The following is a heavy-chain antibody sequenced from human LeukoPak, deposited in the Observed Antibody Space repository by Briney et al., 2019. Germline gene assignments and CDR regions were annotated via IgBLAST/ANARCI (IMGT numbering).Heavy chain of an antibody. CDR1: GGSISSGGYY. Sequence: SETLSLTCTVSGGSISSGGYYWSWIRQPPGKGLEWIGYIYHSGSTYYNPSLKSRVTISVDRSKTQFSLKLSSVTAADTAVYYCARVKVGLNWFDPWGQGTLVTVSS. D-gene: IGHD3-16*01. CDR2: IYHSGST. J-gene: IGHJ5*02. V-gene: IGHV4-30-2*01. CDR3: ARVKVGLNWFDP.